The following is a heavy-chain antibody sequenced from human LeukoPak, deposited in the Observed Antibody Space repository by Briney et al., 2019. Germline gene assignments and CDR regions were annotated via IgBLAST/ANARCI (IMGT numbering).Heavy chain of an antibody. CDR2: IYYSGST. Sequence: PSETLSLTCTVSGGSISSYYRNWIRQPPGKGLEWLGYIYYSGSTNYNPSLKSRVTISVDTSKNQFSLKLSSVTAADTAVYYCARVRRGYGDYDGYYYYYYMDVWGKGTTVTVSS. D-gene: IGHD4-17*01. CDR3: ARVRRGYGDYDGYYYYYYMDV. V-gene: IGHV4-59*01. J-gene: IGHJ6*03. CDR1: GGSISSYY.